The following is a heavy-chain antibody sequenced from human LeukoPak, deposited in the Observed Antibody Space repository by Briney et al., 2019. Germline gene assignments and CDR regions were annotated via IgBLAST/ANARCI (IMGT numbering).Heavy chain of an antibody. V-gene: IGHV3-23*01. D-gene: IGHD3-10*01. J-gene: IGHJ4*02. Sequence: GGSLRLSCVVSGFTFSTSAMSWVRQAPGKGLEWVSGISESGGSTYYADSVKGRFTSSRDNSKNALYLQMNNLRAEDTAAYYCAKGSFWGQGTLVTVSS. CDR3: AKGSF. CDR2: ISESGGST. CDR1: GFTFSTSA.